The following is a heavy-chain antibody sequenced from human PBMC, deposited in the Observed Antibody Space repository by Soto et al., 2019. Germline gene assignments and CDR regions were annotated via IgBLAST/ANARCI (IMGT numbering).Heavy chain of an antibody. J-gene: IGHJ5*02. CDR1: GFPFSTTD. CDR3: AKNSGWYNT. V-gene: IGHV3-23*01. Sequence: FQVMQSGGGLVQPGGSLRLACAASGFPFSTTDMSWVRQAPGKGLECVSTISGSGENTYYADFVKGRFTVSRDNSRNTIYLQMSSLTVDDTALYYCAKNSGWYNTWGQGALVTVSS. CDR2: ISGSGENT. D-gene: IGHD3-10*01.